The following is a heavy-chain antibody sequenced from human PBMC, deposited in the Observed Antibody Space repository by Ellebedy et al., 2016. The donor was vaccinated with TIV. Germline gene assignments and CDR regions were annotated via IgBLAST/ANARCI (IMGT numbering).Heavy chain of an antibody. Sequence: GGSLRLSXAASGFTFNNYAMSWVRQAPGKGLEWVSAISGSGDTTHYSDSVKGRFTISRDNAKNSLYLQMNSLRAEDTAVYYCARDRLSKALDPWGQGTLVTVSP. J-gene: IGHJ5*02. D-gene: IGHD6-25*01. CDR2: ISGSGDTT. V-gene: IGHV3-23*01. CDR1: GFTFNNYA. CDR3: ARDRLSKALDP.